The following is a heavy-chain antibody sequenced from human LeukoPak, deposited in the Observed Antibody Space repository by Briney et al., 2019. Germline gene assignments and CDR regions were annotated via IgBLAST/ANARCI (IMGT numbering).Heavy chain of an antibody. CDR2: IKSKTDGGTT. J-gene: IGHJ4*02. D-gene: IGHD1-26*01. CDR1: GFTFSNAW. CDR3: TTEAYSGSFPGY. V-gene: IGHV3-15*01. Sequence: EGSLRLSCAASGFTFSNAWMSWVRQAPGKGLEWVGRIKSKTDGGTTDYAAPVKGRFTISRDDSKNTLYLQMNSLKTEDTAVYYCTTEAYSGSFPGYWGQGTLVTVSS.